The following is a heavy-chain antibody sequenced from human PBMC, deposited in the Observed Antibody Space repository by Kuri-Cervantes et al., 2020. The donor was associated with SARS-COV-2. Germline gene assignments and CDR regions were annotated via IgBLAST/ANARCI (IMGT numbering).Heavy chain of an antibody. Sequence: GESLKSSCAASGFTFSDYYMSWIRQAPGKGLEWVSYISSSSSYTNYADSVKGRFTISRDNAKNSLYLQMNSLRAEDTAVYYCASFGSGWYDDAFDIWGQRTMVTVSS. CDR2: ISSSSSYT. CDR1: GFTFSDYY. V-gene: IGHV3-11*03. CDR3: ASFGSGWYDDAFDI. D-gene: IGHD6-19*01. J-gene: IGHJ3*02.